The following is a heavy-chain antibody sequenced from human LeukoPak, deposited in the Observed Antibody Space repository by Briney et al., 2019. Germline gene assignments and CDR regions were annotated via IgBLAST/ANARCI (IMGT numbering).Heavy chain of an antibody. V-gene: IGHV3-53*01. CDR1: GFTVSSNY. CDR3: ARGLGYCSSTSCYIGVLDY. D-gene: IGHD2-2*02. CDR2: IYSGDST. Sequence: PEGSLRLSCAVSGFTVSSNYMSWVRKAPGKGLEWVSVIYSGDSTYYADSVKGRFTISRDNSKNTLYLQMNGLRAEDTAVYYCARGLGYCSSTSCYIGVLDYWGQGTLVTVSS. J-gene: IGHJ4*02.